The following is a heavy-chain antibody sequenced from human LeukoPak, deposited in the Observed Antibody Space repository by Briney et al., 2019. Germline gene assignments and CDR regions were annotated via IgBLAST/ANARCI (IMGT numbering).Heavy chain of an antibody. CDR3: ARVRYYYDSSGSQYNWFDP. D-gene: IGHD3-22*01. J-gene: IGHJ5*02. CDR1: GGSISSYY. CDR2: IYYSGST. Sequence: SETLSLTCTVSGGSISSYYWSWIRQPPGKGLEWIGYIYYSGSTNYNPSLKSRVTISVDTSQNQFSLKLSSVTAADTAVYYCARVRYYYDSSGSQYNWFDPWGQGTLVTVSS. V-gene: IGHV4-59*01.